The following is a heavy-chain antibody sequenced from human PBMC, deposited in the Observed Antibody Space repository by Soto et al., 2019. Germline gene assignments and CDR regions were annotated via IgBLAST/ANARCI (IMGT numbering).Heavy chain of an antibody. V-gene: IGHV1-69*06. CDR1: GSTLNNYA. CDR2: IIPISDTS. J-gene: IGHJ5*02. Sequence: ASVKVSCKASGSTLNNYAIDWVRQAPGQGLDWMGGIIPISDTSNYEQKFQGRLTITADRSTSTAYMELSSLRSEDTAVYYCAISMIRARLVTTAISLWFDPWGQGTLVTVSS. D-gene: IGHD2-2*01. CDR3: AISMIRARLVTTAISLWFDP.